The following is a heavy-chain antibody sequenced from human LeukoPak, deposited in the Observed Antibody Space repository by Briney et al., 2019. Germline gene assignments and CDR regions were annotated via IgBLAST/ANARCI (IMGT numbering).Heavy chain of an antibody. Sequence: GESLKISCQSSGYNFTPYWIVWVRQMPGKGLEWMGITFAGYSYTIYSPSFQGQVTISVDKSISTAYLQWSSLKASDTAMYYCARHHSGSSLQHWGQGTLVTVSS. CDR3: ARHHSGSSLQH. CDR1: GYNFTPYW. CDR2: TFAGYSYT. D-gene: IGHD1-26*01. V-gene: IGHV5-51*01. J-gene: IGHJ1*01.